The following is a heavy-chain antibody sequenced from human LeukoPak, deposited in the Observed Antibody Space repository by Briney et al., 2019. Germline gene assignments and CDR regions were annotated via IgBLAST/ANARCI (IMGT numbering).Heavy chain of an antibody. V-gene: IGHV3-48*01. CDR2: ITNSGTGT. D-gene: IGHD1-26*01. J-gene: IGHJ4*02. CDR1: GFSFSSYT. Sequence: GGSLRLSCAASGFSFSSYTMNWVRQAPGKGLEWVSYITNSGTGTYADSVKGRFTISRDNDKNSLYLQMNSLRAEDTAVYYCARDWSYSFDYWGQGILVTVSS. CDR3: ARDWSYSFDY.